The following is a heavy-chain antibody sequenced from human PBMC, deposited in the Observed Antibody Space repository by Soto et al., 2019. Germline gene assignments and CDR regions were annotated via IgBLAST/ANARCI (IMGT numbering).Heavy chain of an antibody. V-gene: IGHV3-21*01. CDR3: ARDHYNAALDY. CDR1: GFTFSSYS. J-gene: IGHJ4*02. Sequence: GESLKISCAASGFTFSSYSMNWVRQAPGKGLEWVSSISSSSSYIYYADSVKGRFTISRDNAKNSLYLQMNSLRAEDTAVYYCARDHYNAALDYWGQGTLVTVSS. CDR2: ISSSSSYI. D-gene: IGHD1-1*01.